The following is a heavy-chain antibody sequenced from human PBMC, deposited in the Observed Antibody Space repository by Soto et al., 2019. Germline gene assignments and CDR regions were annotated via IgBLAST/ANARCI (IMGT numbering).Heavy chain of an antibody. Sequence: DVQLVESGGGLIQPGGSLRLSCVAYGLTVSGKKYVAWVRQAPGKGPEWVSGVYDLDGTYYADSVRGRFTTSIGNSRTTVWLQMRDLRPEYTALYCVATWHLLEHAYDIWGRGTMVTVSS. V-gene: IGHV3-53*01. CDR1: GLTVSGKKY. CDR2: VYDLDGT. D-gene: IGHD1-26*01. CDR3: ATWHLLEHAYDI. J-gene: IGHJ3*02.